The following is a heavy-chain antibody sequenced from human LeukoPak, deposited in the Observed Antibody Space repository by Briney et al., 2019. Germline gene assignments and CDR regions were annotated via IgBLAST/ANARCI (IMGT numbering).Heavy chain of an antibody. CDR3: ARDPSSGWYLMFDY. J-gene: IGHJ4*02. CDR1: GFTVSSNY. CDR2: IYSGGST. V-gene: IGHV3-66*01. Sequence: GGSLRLSCAASGFTVSSNYMSWVRQAPGKGLEWVSVIYSGGSTYYADSVKGRFTISRDNSKNTLYLQMNSLRAEDTAVYYCARDPSSGWYLMFDYWGQGTLVTVSS. D-gene: IGHD6-19*01.